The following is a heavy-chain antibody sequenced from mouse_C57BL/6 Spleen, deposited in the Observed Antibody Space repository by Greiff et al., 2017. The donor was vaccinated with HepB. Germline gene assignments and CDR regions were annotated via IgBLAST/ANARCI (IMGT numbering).Heavy chain of an antibody. V-gene: IGHV6-3*01. CDR1: GFTFSNYW. CDR3: TAMDYYGSSSLDY. J-gene: IGHJ2*01. D-gene: IGHD1-1*01. CDR2: IRLKSDNYAT. Sequence: EVKVVESGGGLVQPGGSMKLSCVASGFTFSNYWMNWVRQSPEKGLEWVAQIRLKSDNYATHYAESVKGRFTISRDDSKSSVYLQMNNLRAEDTGIYYCTAMDYYGSSSLDYWGQGTTLTVSS.